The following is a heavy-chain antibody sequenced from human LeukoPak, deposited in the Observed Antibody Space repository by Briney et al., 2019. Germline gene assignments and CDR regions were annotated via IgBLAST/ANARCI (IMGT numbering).Heavy chain of an antibody. CDR2: IYFTGST. CDR3: AKSRGRGSFDP. Sequence: PSETLSLTCTVSGGSISNKNFYWGWIRQPPGKGLEWVGSIYFTGSTYYHPSLESRVTISVDTSKNQFSLKVSAVTAADTAVYQCAKSRGRGSFDPWGQGTLVIVSS. V-gene: IGHV4-39*01. D-gene: IGHD5-24*01. CDR1: GGSISNKNFY. J-gene: IGHJ5*02.